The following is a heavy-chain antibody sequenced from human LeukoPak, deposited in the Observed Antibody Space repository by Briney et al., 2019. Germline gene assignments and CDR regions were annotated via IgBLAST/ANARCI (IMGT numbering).Heavy chain of an antibody. V-gene: IGHV1-2*02. CDR3: AREGGPCSGDSCYLDY. Sequence: ASVKVSCKASGYTFTGYYMHWVRQAPGQGLEWMGWINPNSGGTNYAQKFQGRVTMTRDTSISTAYMELSRLRSDDTAVYYCAREGGPCSGDSCYLDYWGQGTLVTVSS. CDR2: INPNSGGT. CDR1: GYTFTGYY. J-gene: IGHJ4*02. D-gene: IGHD2-15*01.